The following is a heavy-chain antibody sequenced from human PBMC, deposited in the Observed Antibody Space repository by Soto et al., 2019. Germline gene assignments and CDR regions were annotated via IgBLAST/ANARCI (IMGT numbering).Heavy chain of an antibody. J-gene: IGHJ5*02. CDR1: GFTFSSYG. CDR2: ISYDGSNK. V-gene: IGHV3-30*03. CDR3: ASRPPLYSSSWSYPNWFDP. D-gene: IGHD6-13*01. Sequence: GGSLRLSCAASGFTFSSYGMHWVRQAPGKGLEWVAVISYDGSNKYYADSVKGRFTISRDNSKNTLYLQMNSLRAEDTAVYYCASRPPLYSSSWSYPNWFDPWGQGTLVTVSS.